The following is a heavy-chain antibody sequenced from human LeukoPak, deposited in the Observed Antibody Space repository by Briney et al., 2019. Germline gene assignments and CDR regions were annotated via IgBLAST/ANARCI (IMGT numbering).Heavy chain of an antibody. Sequence: PGGSLGLSCAASGFTFSSYAMHWVRQAPGKGLEYISAISSNGGSTYYANSVKGRFTISRDNSKNTLYLQMGSLRAEDMAVYYCARGRGYSYDWGQGTLVTVSS. J-gene: IGHJ4*02. V-gene: IGHV3-64*01. CDR1: GFTFSSYA. CDR2: ISSNGGST. CDR3: ARGRGYSYD. D-gene: IGHD5-18*01.